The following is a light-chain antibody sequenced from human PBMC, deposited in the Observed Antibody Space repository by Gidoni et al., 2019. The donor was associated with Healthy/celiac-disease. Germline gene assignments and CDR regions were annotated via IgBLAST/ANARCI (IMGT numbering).Light chain of an antibody. Sequence: QSDLTQPASVSGSPGQSITISCTGTSSDVGGYNYVSWYQQHPGKAPKLMIYEVSNRTSGVSNRFSGSKSGNTASLTISGLQAEDDADYYCSSYTSSSTLGVFGGGTKLTVL. CDR2: EVS. CDR3: SSYTSSSTLGV. CDR1: SSDVGGYNY. V-gene: IGLV2-14*01. J-gene: IGLJ3*02.